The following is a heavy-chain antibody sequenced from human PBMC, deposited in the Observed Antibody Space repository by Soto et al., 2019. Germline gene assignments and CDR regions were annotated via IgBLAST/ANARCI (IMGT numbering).Heavy chain of an antibody. Sequence: ETLSLTCAVSGGSISSSNWWSWVRQPPGKGLEWIGEIYHSGSTNYNPSLKSRVTISVDKSKNQFSLKLSSVTAADTAVYYCARDRGGSYPYYYYGMDVWGQGTTVTVSS. D-gene: IGHD1-26*01. V-gene: IGHV4-4*02. CDR1: GGSISSSNW. J-gene: IGHJ6*02. CDR2: IYHSGST. CDR3: ARDRGGSYPYYYYGMDV.